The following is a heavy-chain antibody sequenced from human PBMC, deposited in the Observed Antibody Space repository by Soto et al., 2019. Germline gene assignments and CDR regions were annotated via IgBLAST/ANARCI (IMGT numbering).Heavy chain of an antibody. V-gene: IGHV1-69*08. CDR2: IIPILGIA. J-gene: IGHJ5*02. CDR1: GGTFSSYT. CDR3: ARDCISTRCYAYP. D-gene: IGHD2-2*01. Sequence: QVQLVQSGAEVKKPGSSVKVSCKASGGTFSSYTISWVRQAPGQGLECMGRIIPILGIANYAQKFQGRVTITADKSTSTAYMQLSSLTSEDTAVYYCARDCISTRCYAYPWGKGTLVTVSS.